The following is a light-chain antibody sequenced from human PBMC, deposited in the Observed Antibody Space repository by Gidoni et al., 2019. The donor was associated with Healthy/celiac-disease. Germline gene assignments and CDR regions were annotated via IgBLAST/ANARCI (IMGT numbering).Light chain of an antibody. CDR3: NSRDSSGNHQVV. CDR1: SLRSYY. Sequence: SSELTQDPAVSVALGQTGRITCQGDSLRSYYASWYQQQPGQAPVLVIYGKNNRPSGIPDRFSGSSSGNTASLTITGAQAEDEADYYCNSRDSSGNHQVVFGGGTKLTVL. CDR2: GKN. J-gene: IGLJ2*01. V-gene: IGLV3-19*01.